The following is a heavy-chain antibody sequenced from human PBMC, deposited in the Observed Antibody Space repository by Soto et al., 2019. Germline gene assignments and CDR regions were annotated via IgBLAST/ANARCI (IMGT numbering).Heavy chain of an antibody. J-gene: IGHJ4*02. CDR3: ARDLIPFDSSGYYVDY. CDR1: GFTFSSYW. CDR2: IKQDGSEK. Sequence: PGGSLRLSCAASGFTFSSYWMSWVRQAPGKGLEWVANIKQDGSEKYYVDSVKGRFTISRDNAKNSLYLQMNSLRAEDTAVYYCARDLIPFDSSGYYVDYWGPGTLVT. D-gene: IGHD3-22*01. V-gene: IGHV3-7*05.